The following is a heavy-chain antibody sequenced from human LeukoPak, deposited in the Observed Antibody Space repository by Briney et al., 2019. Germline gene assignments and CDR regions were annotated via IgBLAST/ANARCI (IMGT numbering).Heavy chain of an antibody. Sequence: GASVKVSCKSSGYTFTVYYMHWVRQAPGQGLEWMGWINPNSGCTNSAQKFQGRVTMTRDTSISTAYMELSRLRSDDTAMYYCARGVDSGYPYFDHWGQGTLVTVSS. CDR1: GYTFTVYY. D-gene: IGHD5-12*01. CDR2: INPNSGCT. V-gene: IGHV1-2*02. J-gene: IGHJ4*02. CDR3: ARGVDSGYPYFDH.